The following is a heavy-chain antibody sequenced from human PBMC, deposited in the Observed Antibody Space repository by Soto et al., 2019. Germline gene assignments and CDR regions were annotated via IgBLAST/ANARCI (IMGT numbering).Heavy chain of an antibody. D-gene: IGHD2-8*01. CDR1: VGSISSYY. CDR2: IYYSGST. J-gene: IGHJ5*02. CDR3: ARMLRHCTNGVCYHNWFDP. Sequence: ETLSLTGTVSVGSISSYYWSWMRQRPGKGLEWIGYIYYSGSTNYNPSLKSRVTISVDTSKNQFSLKLSSVTAADTAVYYCARMLRHCTNGVCYHNWFDPWGQGTLVTVSS. V-gene: IGHV4-59*01.